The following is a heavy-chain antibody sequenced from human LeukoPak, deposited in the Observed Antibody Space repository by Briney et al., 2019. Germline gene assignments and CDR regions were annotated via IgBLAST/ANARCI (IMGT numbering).Heavy chain of an antibody. CDR2: INPNSGGT. CDR3: ARDSCSGGSCYGDWFDP. Sequence: GASVKVSCKASGYTFTGYYMHWVRQAPGQGLEWMGWINPNSGGTNYAQKFQGRVTMTRDTSISTAYMELSRLRSDDTAVYYCARDSCSGGSCYGDWFDPWGQGTLVTVSS. CDR1: GYTFTGYY. V-gene: IGHV1-2*02. J-gene: IGHJ5*02. D-gene: IGHD2-15*01.